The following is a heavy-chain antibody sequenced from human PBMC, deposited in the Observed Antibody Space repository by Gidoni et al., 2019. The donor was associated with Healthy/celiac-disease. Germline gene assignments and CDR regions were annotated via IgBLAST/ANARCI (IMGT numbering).Heavy chain of an antibody. J-gene: IGHJ5*02. D-gene: IGHD2-2*01. Sequence: QLQLVRSGAEVKKPGSSVQVSCKASAGTFSSYGISRVRQAPGQGLEWMGRIIPILGIANYAQKFQGRVTITADKSTSTAYMELSSLRSEDTAVYYCARRRYCSSTSCLDWFDPWGQGTLVTVSS. CDR1: AGTFSSYG. CDR2: IIPILGIA. CDR3: ARRRYCSSTSCLDWFDP. V-gene: IGHV1-69*04.